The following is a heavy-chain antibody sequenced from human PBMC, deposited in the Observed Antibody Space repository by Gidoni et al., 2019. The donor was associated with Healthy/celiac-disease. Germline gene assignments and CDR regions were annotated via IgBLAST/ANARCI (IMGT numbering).Heavy chain of an antibody. CDR3: ARGSPYYYDSSGYSTSEYFQH. J-gene: IGHJ1*01. Sequence: QVPLQHSGPGLVKPSPTLSPTCPVSVGSISSGRCYCIWIRPPAGKGLEWIGSIYTVGSTNYNTSLKSRVTISVETSKNQFSLKLSSVTAADTAVYYCARGSPYYYDSSGYSTSEYFQHWGQGTLVTVSS. CDR1: VGSISSGRCY. D-gene: IGHD3-22*01. V-gene: IGHV4-61*02. CDR2: IYTVGST.